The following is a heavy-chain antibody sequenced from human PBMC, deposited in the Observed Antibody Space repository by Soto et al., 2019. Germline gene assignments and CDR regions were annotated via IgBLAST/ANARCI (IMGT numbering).Heavy chain of an antibody. Sequence: ASETLSLTCAVYWVSSRDHYCSWIRQPPGKGLEWSGEINHSGRTNNNPSLKSRVTISVATSKNQFSLKLSSVTAADPAVYYCARRRAQFWNRHYYSYYMDVWAKGTTVPVSS. J-gene: IGHJ6*03. CDR1: WVSSRDHY. CDR2: INHSGRT. V-gene: IGHV4-34*01. D-gene: IGHD3-3*01. CDR3: ARRRAQFWNRHYYSYYMDV.